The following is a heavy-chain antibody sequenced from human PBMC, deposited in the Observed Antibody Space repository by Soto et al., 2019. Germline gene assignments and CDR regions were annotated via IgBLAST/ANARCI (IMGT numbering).Heavy chain of an antibody. V-gene: IGHV3-48*02. CDR3: ARDTETVLRFLEWLPNKNAFDI. Sequence: GGSLRLSCAASGFTFSSYSMNWVRQAPGKGLEWVSYISSSSSTIYYADSVKGRFTISRDNAKNSLYLQMNSLRDEDTAVYYCARDTETVLRFLEWLPNKNAFDIWGQGTMVTVSS. J-gene: IGHJ3*02. CDR2: ISSSSSTI. CDR1: GFTFSSYS. D-gene: IGHD3-3*01.